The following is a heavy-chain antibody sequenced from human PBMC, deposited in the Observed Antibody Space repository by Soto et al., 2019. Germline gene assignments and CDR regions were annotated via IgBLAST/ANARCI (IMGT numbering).Heavy chain of an antibody. J-gene: IGHJ4*02. CDR2: FYYSGNT. CDR3: ARRRYGSGRSPFDF. CDR1: GGSISSSTYY. V-gene: IGHV4-39*01. Sequence: SETLSLTCTVSGGSISSSTYYWGWIRQPPWKGLEWIGSFYYSGNTYYSPSLKSRVTISVDTSKNQFSLKLGSVTAADTAVYYCARRRYGSGRSPFDFWGQGTLVTVSS. D-gene: IGHD3-10*01.